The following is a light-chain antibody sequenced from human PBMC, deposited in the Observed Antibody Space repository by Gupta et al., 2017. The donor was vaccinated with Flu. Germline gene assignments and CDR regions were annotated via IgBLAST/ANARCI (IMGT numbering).Light chain of an antibody. CDR1: KLGDVY. J-gene: IGLJ2*01. CDR3: QAGDSGTCG. CDR2: QDT. Sequence: SYELPQPPSVSVSPGQPARVTCSGDKLGDVYVSWYQQKPGQSPVLVIYQDTQRPAGIPERFSGSNSGNTATLTISGTQALDEADYYCQAGDSGTCGFGGGTKLTVL. V-gene: IGLV3-1*01.